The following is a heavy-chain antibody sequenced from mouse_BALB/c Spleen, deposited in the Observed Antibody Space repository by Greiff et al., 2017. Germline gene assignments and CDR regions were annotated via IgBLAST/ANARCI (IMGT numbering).Heavy chain of an antibody. CDR3: ARPSSYYAMDY. V-gene: IGHV5-6-5*01. Sequence: EVQGVESGGGLVKPGGSLKLSCAASGFTFSSYAMSWVRQTPEKRLEWVASISSGGSTYYPDSVKGRFTISRDNARNILYLQMSSLRSEDTAMYYCARPSSYYAMDYWGQGTSVTVSS. D-gene: IGHD1-1*01. J-gene: IGHJ4*01. CDR1: GFTFSSYA. CDR2: ISSGGST.